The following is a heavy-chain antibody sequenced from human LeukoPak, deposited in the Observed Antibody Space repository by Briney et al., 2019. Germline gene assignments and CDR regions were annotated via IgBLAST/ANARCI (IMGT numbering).Heavy chain of an antibody. CDR1: GYSFTSYW. CDR2: IYPGDSYT. D-gene: IGHD2-15*01. Sequence: GESLKISCKGSGYSFTSYWIGWVRQMPGKGLEWMGIIYPGDSYTRYSPSFQGQVTISADKSISTAYLQWSSLKASDTAMYYCARAVVAAYNWFDPWGQGTLVTVSS. J-gene: IGHJ5*02. V-gene: IGHV5-51*01. CDR3: ARAVVAAYNWFDP.